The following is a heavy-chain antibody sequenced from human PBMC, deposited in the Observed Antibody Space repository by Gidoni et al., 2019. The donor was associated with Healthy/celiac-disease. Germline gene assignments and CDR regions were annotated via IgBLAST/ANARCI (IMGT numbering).Heavy chain of an antibody. J-gene: IGHJ4*02. CDR2: IKQDGSEK. D-gene: IGHD2-21*02. CDR1: GFTFSSSW. Sequence: EVQLVESVRGLVQPGGSLRLSCAASGFTFSSSWMSWVRQAPGKGLEWVANIKQDGSEKYYVDSVKGRVTISRDNAKNSLYLQRNSLRAEDTAVYYCARERFIVGVTAIDDWGQGTLVTVSS. V-gene: IGHV3-7*03. CDR3: ARERFIVGVTAIDD.